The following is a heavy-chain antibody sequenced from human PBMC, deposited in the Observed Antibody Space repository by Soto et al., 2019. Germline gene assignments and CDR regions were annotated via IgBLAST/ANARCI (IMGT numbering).Heavy chain of an antibody. CDR3: AHPGNKAAAGYHFDY. V-gene: IGHV2-5*02. Sequence: SGPTLVNPTQTLTLTCTFSGFSLSTSGVHVGWIRQPPGKALEWLGLIYWDDDKRYSPFLKSRLIITKDTSKDQVVLTLTNVDPVDTATYYCAHPGNKAAAGYHFDYWGHVILVTVSS. J-gene: IGHJ4*01. CDR1: GFSLSTSGVH. CDR2: IYWDDDK. D-gene: IGHD6-13*01.